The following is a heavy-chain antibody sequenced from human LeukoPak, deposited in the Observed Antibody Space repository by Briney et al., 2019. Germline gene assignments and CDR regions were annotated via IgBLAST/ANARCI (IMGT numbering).Heavy chain of an antibody. Sequence: SETLSLTCTVSGYSISSGYYWGWIRQPPGKGLEWIGCIYHSGSTYYNPSLKSRVTISVDTSKNQFSLKLSSVTAADTAVYYCARFSSSTSTPFGPWGQGTLVTVSS. CDR1: GYSISSGYY. V-gene: IGHV4-38-2*02. J-gene: IGHJ5*02. CDR3: ARFSSSTSTPFGP. CDR2: IYHSGST. D-gene: IGHD2-2*01.